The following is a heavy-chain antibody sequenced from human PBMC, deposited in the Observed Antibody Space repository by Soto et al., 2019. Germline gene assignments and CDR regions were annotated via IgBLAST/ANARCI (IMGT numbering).Heavy chain of an antibody. CDR3: ARDGAVTVTTSYFDY. CDR1: GGTFSRNA. V-gene: IGHV1-69*12. J-gene: IGHJ4*02. CDR2: IIPLFGTT. D-gene: IGHD4-17*01. Sequence: QVQLVQSGAEVKKPGSSVKVSCKASGGTFSRNAINWVRQAPGQGLEWMGGIIPLFGTTNYAQNFQGRVTITADESTNTAYIELSSLRSEDTAVYYCARDGAVTVTTSYFDYWGQGTLVSVSS.